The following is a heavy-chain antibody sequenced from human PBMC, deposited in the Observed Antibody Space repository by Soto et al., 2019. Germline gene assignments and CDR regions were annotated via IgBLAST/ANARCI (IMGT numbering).Heavy chain of an antibody. J-gene: IGHJ4*02. D-gene: IGHD3-10*01. Sequence: QLQLQESGPGLVKPSETLSLTCTVSGGSISSSSYYWGWIRQPPGKGLEWIGSIYYSGSTYYNPSLKSRVTIAVDTSKNQFSLTLTSVTAAQTAVYYCASLPDWGSGNSWGKGTLVTVSS. CDR3: ASLPDWGSGNS. V-gene: IGHV4-39*01. CDR1: GGSISSSSYY. CDR2: IYYSGST.